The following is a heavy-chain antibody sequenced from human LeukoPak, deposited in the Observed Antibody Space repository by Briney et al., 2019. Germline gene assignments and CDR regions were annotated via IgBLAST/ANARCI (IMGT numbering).Heavy chain of an antibody. V-gene: IGHV5-51*01. D-gene: IGHD2-2*01. Sequence: GESLKISCKASGYSFTTYWIAWVRQMPGKGLEWMGIIYPADSETTYSPSFQGQVTISVDKSIDTAYLQWSSLKASDTAMYYCARGFWVVVPGSLGAFDMWGQGTMVTVSS. J-gene: IGHJ3*02. CDR1: GYSFTTYW. CDR2: IYPADSET. CDR3: ARGFWVVVPGSLGAFDM.